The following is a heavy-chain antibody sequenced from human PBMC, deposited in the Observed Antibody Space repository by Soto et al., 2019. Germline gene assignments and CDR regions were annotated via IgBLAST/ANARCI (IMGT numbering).Heavy chain of an antibody. CDR3: AKAAYYYGSGSYFPFDY. J-gene: IGHJ4*02. CDR1: GFTFSSHG. D-gene: IGHD3-10*01. CDR2: ISGSGGST. Sequence: EVQLLESGGGLVQPGGSLRLSCAASGFTFSSHGMSWVRQAPGKGLEWDSSISGSGGSTYYADSVKGRFTISRDNSKNTLYLQMNSLRVEDTAVYYCAKAAYYYGSGSYFPFDYWGQGTLVTVSS. V-gene: IGHV3-23*01.